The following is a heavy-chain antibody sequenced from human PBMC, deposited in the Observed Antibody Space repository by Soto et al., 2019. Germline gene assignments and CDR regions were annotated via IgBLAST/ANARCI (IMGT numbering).Heavy chain of an antibody. CDR1: GFTFSSYA. CDR3: AKPPTRYDFKDGMDV. CDR2: ISGSGGST. V-gene: IGHV3-23*01. Sequence: GVLRLSCAASGFTFSSYAMSWVRQAPGKGLEWVLAISGSGGSTYYADSVKGRFTISRDNSKNTLYLQTNSLRAEDTAVYYCAKPPTRYDFKDGMDVWGQGTTVTVSS. D-gene: IGHD3-3*01. J-gene: IGHJ6*02.